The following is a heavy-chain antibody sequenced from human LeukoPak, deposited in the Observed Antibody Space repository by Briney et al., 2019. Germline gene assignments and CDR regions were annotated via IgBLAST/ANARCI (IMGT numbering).Heavy chain of an antibody. CDR1: GGSFSGYY. CDR2: INHSGST. J-gene: IGHJ6*03. D-gene: IGHD1-26*01. CDR3: ARVREKWELLRRHYYYYMDV. Sequence: SETLSLTCAVYGGSFSGYYWSWIRQPPGKGLEWIGEINHSGSTNYNPSLKSRVTISVDTSKNQFSLKLSSVTAADTAVYYCARVREKWELLRRHYYYYMDVWGKGTTVTISS. V-gene: IGHV4-34*01.